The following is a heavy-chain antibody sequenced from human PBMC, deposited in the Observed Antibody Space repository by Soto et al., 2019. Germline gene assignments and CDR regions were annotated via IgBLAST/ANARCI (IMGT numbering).Heavy chain of an antibody. J-gene: IGHJ6*02. CDR3: ARGPSTAALYYYYGIDV. CDR1: GFTVSSNY. D-gene: IGHD2-2*01. CDR2: IYSGGST. V-gene: IGHV3-66*01. Sequence: EVQLVESGGGLVQPGGSLRLSCAASGFTVSSNYMSWVRQAPGKGLEWVSVIYSGGSTYYADSVKGRFTIPRDNSKNTLYLQMNSLRAEDTAVYYCARGPSTAALYYYYGIDVWGQGTTVTVSS.